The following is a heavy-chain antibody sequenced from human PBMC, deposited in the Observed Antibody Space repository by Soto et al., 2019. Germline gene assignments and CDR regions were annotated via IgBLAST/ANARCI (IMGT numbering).Heavy chain of an antibody. CDR2: IYTSGST. CDR1: GGSISSYY. J-gene: IGHJ3*02. Sequence: SETLSLTCTASGGSISSYYWSWIRQPAGKGLEWIGRIYTSGSTNYNPPFKSRVTMSVDTSKNQFSLKLSSVTAADTAVYYCAREGITMVRGVIGPNAFDIWGQGTMVTVSS. V-gene: IGHV4-4*07. CDR3: AREGITMVRGVIGPNAFDI. D-gene: IGHD3-10*01.